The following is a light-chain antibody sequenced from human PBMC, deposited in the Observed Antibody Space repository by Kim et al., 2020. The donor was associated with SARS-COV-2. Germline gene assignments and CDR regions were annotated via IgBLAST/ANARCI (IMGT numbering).Light chain of an antibody. V-gene: IGKV1-39*01. CDR1: QSISNY. CDR3: QQAYSTPCS. Sequence: DIQVTQSPSSLSASVGDRVTITCRATQSISNYLNWYQQELGKAPKLLIYAASSLQSGVPSRFSGGGSGTYFTLTISSLHPEDFASYYCQQAYSTPCSFGGGTKVDIK. J-gene: IGKJ4*01. CDR2: AAS.